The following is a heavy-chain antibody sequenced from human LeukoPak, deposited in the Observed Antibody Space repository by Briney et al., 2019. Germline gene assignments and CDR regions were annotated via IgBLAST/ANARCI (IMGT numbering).Heavy chain of an antibody. CDR3: ARAVDFWSGYPQPNWFDP. D-gene: IGHD3-3*01. J-gene: IGHJ5*02. Sequence: GRSLRLSCAASGFTFSSYAMSWVRQAPGKGLEWVSAMSTSGGSTYYADSGKGRFTISRDNSKNTLFLQMNSLRAEDTAVYYCARAVDFWSGYPQPNWFDPWGQGTLVTVSS. CDR1: GFTFSSYA. CDR2: MSTSGGST. V-gene: IGHV3-23*01.